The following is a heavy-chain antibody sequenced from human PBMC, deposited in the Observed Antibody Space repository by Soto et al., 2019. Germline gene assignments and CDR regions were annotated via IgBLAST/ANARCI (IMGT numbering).Heavy chain of an antibody. D-gene: IGHD5-18*01. CDR1: GGSISSYY. V-gene: IGHV4-59*01. J-gene: IGHJ5*02. CDR2: IYYSGST. Sequence: SETLSLTCTVSGGSISSYYWSWIRQPPGKGLEWIGYIYYSGSTNYNPSLKSRVTISVDTSKNQFSLKLSSVTAADTAVYYCARSGYSYGYSIPNSERFDPWGQGALVTVSS. CDR3: ARSGYSYGYSIPNSERFDP.